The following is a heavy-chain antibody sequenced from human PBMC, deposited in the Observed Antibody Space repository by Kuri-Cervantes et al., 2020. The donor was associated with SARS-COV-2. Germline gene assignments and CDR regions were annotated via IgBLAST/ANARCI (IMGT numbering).Heavy chain of an antibody. CDR1: GGSISSGGYY. V-gene: IGHV4-61*08. D-gene: IGHD6-19*01. J-gene: IGHJ4*02. CDR2: IYNSGST. CDR3: ARELGYSSAWSQGDYFDN. Sequence: SETLSLTCTVSGGSISSGGYYWSWIRQHPGKGLEWIGYIYNSGSTNYNPSLKSRVTISVDTSKNQFSLKLSSVTAADTAVYYCARELGYSSAWSQGDYFDNWGQGTLVTVSS.